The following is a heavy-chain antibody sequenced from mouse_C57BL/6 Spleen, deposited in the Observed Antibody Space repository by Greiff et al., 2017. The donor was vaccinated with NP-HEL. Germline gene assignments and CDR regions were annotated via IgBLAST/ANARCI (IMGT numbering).Heavy chain of an antibody. CDR3: ARASNRWYFDV. CDR1: GYAFSSSW. CDR2: IYPGDGDT. D-gene: IGHD2-5*01. V-gene: IGHV1-82*01. Sequence: QVQLQQSGPELVKPGASVKISCKASGYAFSSSWMNWVKQRPGKGLEWIGRIYPGDGDTNYNGKFKGKATLTADKSSSTAYMQLSSLTSEDSAVYFCARASNRWYFDVWGTGTTVTVSS. J-gene: IGHJ1*03.